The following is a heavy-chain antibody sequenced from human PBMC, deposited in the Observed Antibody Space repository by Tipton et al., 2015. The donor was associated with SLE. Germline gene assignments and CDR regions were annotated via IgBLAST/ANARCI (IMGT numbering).Heavy chain of an antibody. D-gene: IGHD3-22*01. CDR2: IWYDGSNK. Sequence: SLRLSCAASGFTFSSYGMHWVRQAPGKGLEWVAVIWYDGSNKYYADSVKGRFTISRDNSKNTLYLQMNSLRAEDTAVYYCARDYDSSGYYGYYFDYWGQGTLVTVSS. CDR1: GFTFSSYG. V-gene: IGHV3-33*01. J-gene: IGHJ4*02. CDR3: ARDYDSSGYYGYYFDY.